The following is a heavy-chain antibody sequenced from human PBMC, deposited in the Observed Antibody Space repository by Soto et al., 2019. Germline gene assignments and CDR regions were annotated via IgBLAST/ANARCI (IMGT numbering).Heavy chain of an antibody. CDR2: IYHSGST. Sequence: TSETLSLTCAVSGGSISSGGYFWSWIRQPPGKGLEWIGYIYHSGSTYYNPSLKSRVTISVDRSKNQFSLKLSSVTAADTAVYYCARGQVVAAQHWGQGTLVTVSS. J-gene: IGHJ4*02. CDR3: ARGQVVAAQH. D-gene: IGHD2-15*01. CDR1: GGSISSGGYF. V-gene: IGHV4-30-2*01.